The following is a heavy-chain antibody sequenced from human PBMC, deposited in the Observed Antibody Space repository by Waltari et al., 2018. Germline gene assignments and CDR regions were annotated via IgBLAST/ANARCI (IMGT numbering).Heavy chain of an antibody. Sequence: EVQLVESGGGLVQPGGSLRLSCAASGFTFSSYWMHWVRQAPGKGLVWVSRINSDGSSTSYADSVKGRFTISRDNAKNTLYLQMNSLRAEDTAVYYCASHDYGDFRAFDYWGQGTLVTVSS. V-gene: IGHV3-74*01. CDR1: GFTFSSYW. J-gene: IGHJ4*02. CDR3: ASHDYGDFRAFDY. CDR2: INSDGSST. D-gene: IGHD4-17*01.